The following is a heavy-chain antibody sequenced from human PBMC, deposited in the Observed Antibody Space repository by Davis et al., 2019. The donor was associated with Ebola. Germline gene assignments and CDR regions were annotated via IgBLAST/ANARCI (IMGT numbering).Heavy chain of an antibody. V-gene: IGHV1-3*01. J-gene: IGHJ6*02. CDR1: GYTFTSYA. CDR2: INAGNGNT. D-gene: IGHD3-3*01. Sequence: ASVKVSCKASGYTFTSYAMHWVRQAPGQRLEWMGWINAGNGNTKYSQKFQGRVTITRDTSASTAYMELSSPRSEDTAVYYCARGVAAYYYYGMDVWGQGTTVTVSS. CDR3: ARGVAAYYYYGMDV.